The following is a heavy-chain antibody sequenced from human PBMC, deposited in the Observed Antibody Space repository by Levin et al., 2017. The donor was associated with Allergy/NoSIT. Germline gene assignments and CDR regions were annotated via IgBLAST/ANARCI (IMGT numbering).Heavy chain of an antibody. D-gene: IGHD6-13*01. CDR1: GYTFTSHS. J-gene: IGHJ6*02. V-gene: IGHV7-4-1*02. CDR2: INTHTGNP. CDR3: ARETLVAAAVNSHYYYGLDV. Sequence: NPGESLKISCKASGYTFTSHSMNWVRQAPGQGLEWIGWINTHTGNPTYAQGVTGRFVFSLDTSVSTAYLQISDLKAEDTAVYYCARETLVAAAVNSHYYYGLDVWGQGTTVTVSS.